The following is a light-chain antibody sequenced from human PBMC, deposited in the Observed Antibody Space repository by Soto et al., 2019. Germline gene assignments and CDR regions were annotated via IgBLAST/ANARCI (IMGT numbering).Light chain of an antibody. CDR3: QQYYSYPLT. CDR1: QAISSY. Sequence: AIRMTQSPSSLSASTGDRVTITCRASQAISSYLAWYQQKPGKAPKLLIYAASTLQSGVPSRFSCSGSGTDFTLTISCLQSEDFASYYGQQYYSYPLTFGGGTKVEIK. V-gene: IGKV1-8*01. J-gene: IGKJ4*01. CDR2: AAS.